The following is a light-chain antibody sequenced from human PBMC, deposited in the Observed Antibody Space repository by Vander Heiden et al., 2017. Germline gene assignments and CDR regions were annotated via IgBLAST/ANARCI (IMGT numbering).Light chain of an antibody. J-gene: IGLJ1*01. CDR2: DNN. Sequence: HSVLTQPPSVSAAPRQKLIISCSGGRSNIGNHYVSWYQQLPGTAPKLLIYDNNKRPSGIPDRFSGSKSGTSATLAITGLQTGDEADYYCGAWDDSLSGIFGSGTKVTVL. CDR1: RSNIGNHY. V-gene: IGLV1-51*01. CDR3: GAWDDSLSGI.